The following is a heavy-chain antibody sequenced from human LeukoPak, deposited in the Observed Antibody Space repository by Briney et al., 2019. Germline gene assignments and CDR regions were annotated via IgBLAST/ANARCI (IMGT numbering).Heavy chain of an antibody. CDR3: ARDYYGSGSYFVFDY. CDR1: GFTFSSYS. Sequence: GGSLRLSCAASGFTFSSYSMNWVRQAPGKGLEWVSYISSSGSTIYYADSVKGRFTISRDNAKNSLYLQMNSLRAEDTAVYYCARDYYGSGSYFVFDYWGQGTLVTVSS. CDR2: ISSSGSTI. D-gene: IGHD3-10*01. J-gene: IGHJ4*02. V-gene: IGHV3-48*04.